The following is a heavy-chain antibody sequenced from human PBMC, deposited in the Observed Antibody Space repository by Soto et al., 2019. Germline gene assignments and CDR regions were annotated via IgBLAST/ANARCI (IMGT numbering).Heavy chain of an antibody. Sequence: PSETLSLTCVVSGGSISSGDYSWSWIRQLPGKGLEWIGYISHSGTTYYNPSLKSRVTISVDRSKNQFSLKLSSVTAADTAVYYCARYYDFWKWFDPWGQGTLVTVSS. D-gene: IGHD3-3*01. CDR1: GGSISSGDYS. J-gene: IGHJ5*02. V-gene: IGHV4-30-2*01. CDR2: ISHSGTT. CDR3: ARYYDFWKWFDP.